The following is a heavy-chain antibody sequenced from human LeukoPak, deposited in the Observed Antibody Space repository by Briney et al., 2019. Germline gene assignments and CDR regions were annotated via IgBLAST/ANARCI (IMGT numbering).Heavy chain of an antibody. CDR3: AKDTGSRSGYYYVDGAFDI. J-gene: IGHJ3*02. V-gene: IGHV3-21*04. Sequence: PGGSLRLSCAASGFTFSSYSMNWVRQAPGKGLEWVSSISSSSSYIYYADSVKGRFTISRDNAKNSLYLQMNSLRAEDTAVYYCAKDTGSRSGYYYVDGAFDIWGQGTMVTVSS. D-gene: IGHD3-22*01. CDR1: GFTFSSYS. CDR2: ISSSSSYI.